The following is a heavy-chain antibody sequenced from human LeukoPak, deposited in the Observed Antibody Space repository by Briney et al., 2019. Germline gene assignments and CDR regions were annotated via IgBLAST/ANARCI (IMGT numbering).Heavy chain of an antibody. D-gene: IGHD6-6*01. J-gene: IGHJ4*02. V-gene: IGHV4-39*01. CDR1: GGSISSSSYY. CDR3: ARQEGGLEYSGSSGGLPDY. Sequence: SETLSLTCTVSGGSISSSSYYWGWIRQPPGKGLEWIGSIYYSGSTYYNPSLKSRVTISVDTSKNQFSLKLSSVTAADTAVYYCARQEGGLEYSGSSGGLPDYWGQGTLVTVSS. CDR2: IYYSGST.